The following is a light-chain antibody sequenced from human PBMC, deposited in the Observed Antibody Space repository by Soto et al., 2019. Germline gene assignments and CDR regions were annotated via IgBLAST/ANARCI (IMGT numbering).Light chain of an antibody. J-gene: IGLJ2*01. V-gene: IGLV2-14*01. CDR3: SSYTSSSTYVV. CDR2: DVS. CDR1: SSDVGGYNY. Sequence: VLTQPASVSGSPGQSITISCTGTSSDVGGYNYVSWYQQHPGKAPKLMIYDVSNRPSGVSNRFSGSKSGNTASLTISGLQAEDEADYYCSSYTSSSTYVVFGGGTKVTVL.